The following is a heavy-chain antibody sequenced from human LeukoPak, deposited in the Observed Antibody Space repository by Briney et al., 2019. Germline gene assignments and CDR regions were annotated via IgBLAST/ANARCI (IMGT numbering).Heavy chain of an antibody. CDR3: ASRAVAGTVSSD. V-gene: IGHV4-34*01. Sequence: SETLSLTCAVYGGSFSGYYWSWIRQPPGKGLEWIGEVNHSGSTNYNPSLKSRVTISVDTSKHQFSLKLSSVTAADTAVYYCASRAVAGTVSSDWSQGTLVTVSS. CDR1: GGSFSGYY. D-gene: IGHD6-19*01. CDR2: VNHSGST. J-gene: IGHJ4*02.